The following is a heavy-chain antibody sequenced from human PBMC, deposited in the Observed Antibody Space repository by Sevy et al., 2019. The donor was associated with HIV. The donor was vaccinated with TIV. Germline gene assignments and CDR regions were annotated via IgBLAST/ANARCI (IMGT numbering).Heavy chain of an antibody. CDR2: IYYNGHI. Sequence: SETLSLTCTVSVGSITSLYWNWIRQPPGKGREWIANIYYNGHINYNPSLKSRVTLSLDTSKNQFSLRLSSVTAADTAMYYCAGENAWGRGYSWGQGTLVTVSS. D-gene: IGHD1-26*01. CDR3: AGENAWGRGYS. CDR1: VGSITSLY. J-gene: IGHJ4*02. V-gene: IGHV4-59*08.